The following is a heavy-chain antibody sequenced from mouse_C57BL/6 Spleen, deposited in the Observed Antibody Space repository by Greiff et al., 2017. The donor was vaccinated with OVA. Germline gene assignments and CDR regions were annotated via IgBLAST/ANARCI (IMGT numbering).Heavy chain of an antibody. Sequence: VQVVESGAELVRPGASVTLSCKASGYTFTDYEMHWVKQTPVHGLEWIGAIDPETGGTAYNQKFKGKAILTADKSSSTAYMELRSLTSEDSAVYYCTRTYRYAMDYWGQGTSVTVSS. V-gene: IGHV1-15*01. CDR3: TRTYRYAMDY. J-gene: IGHJ4*01. D-gene: IGHD5-1*01. CDR2: IDPETGGT. CDR1: GYTFTDYE.